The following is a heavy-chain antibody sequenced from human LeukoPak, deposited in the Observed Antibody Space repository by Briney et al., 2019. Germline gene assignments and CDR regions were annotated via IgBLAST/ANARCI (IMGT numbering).Heavy chain of an antibody. J-gene: IGHJ4*02. V-gene: IGHV3-74*01. D-gene: IGHD6-19*01. CDR2: INTDGTVT. CDR1: GFTFSKYW. Sequence: TGGSLRLSCAASGFTFSKYWRLWVRQAPGKGLESVSRINTDGTVTTYADSVKGRFTVSRDNADNTMFLQMNSVRDEDTAVYYCATKQWLAPPPDSWGQGTPVTVSS. CDR3: ATKQWLAPPPDS.